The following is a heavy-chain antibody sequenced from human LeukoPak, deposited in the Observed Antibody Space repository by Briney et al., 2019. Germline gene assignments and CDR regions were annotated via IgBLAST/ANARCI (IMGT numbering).Heavy chain of an antibody. D-gene: IGHD3-22*01. J-gene: IGHJ4*02. CDR1: GYTFTSYG. Sequence: GASVKVSCKASGYTFTSYGISWVRQAPGQGLEWVGWISGYNGHTKYAQKFQGRVTMTTDTSTSTAYMELRSLTSDDTAVFYCARGLPPRRNYDSSGYYSYYFDYWGQGTLVTVSS. CDR2: ISGYNGHT. CDR3: ARGLPPRRNYDSSGYYSYYFDY. V-gene: IGHV1-18*01.